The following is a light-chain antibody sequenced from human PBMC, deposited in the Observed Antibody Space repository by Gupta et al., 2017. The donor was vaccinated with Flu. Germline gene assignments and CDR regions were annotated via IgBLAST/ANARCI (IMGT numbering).Light chain of an antibody. CDR2: NTI. CDR3: AAWDASLNGVV. Sequence: RLTISFSGSSSNSRIQTVNCYQQLPAPAPKLLIYNTIPRSSGVPDRFSGSKSGTSASLAISGLQSEDEADYYCAAWDASLNGVVFGGGTNLTVL. CDR1: SSNSRIQT. V-gene: IGLV1-44*01. J-gene: IGLJ2*01.